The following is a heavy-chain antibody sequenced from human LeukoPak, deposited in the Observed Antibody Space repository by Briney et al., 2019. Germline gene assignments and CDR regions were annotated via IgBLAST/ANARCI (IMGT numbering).Heavy chain of an antibody. CDR2: IIPIFGTA. Sequence: ASVKVSCTASGGTFSSYAISWVRQAPGQGLEWMGGIIPIFGTANYAQKFQGRVTITTDESTSTAYMELSSLRSEDTAVYYCARGGEYSGSYYDYWGQGTLVTVSS. V-gene: IGHV1-69*05. CDR3: ARGGEYSGSYYDY. CDR1: GGTFSSYA. D-gene: IGHD1-26*01. J-gene: IGHJ4*02.